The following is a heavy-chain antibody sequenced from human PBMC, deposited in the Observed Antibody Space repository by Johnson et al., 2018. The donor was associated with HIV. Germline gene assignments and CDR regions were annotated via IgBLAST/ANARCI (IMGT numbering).Heavy chain of an antibody. CDR1: GFTFSSYA. J-gene: IGHJ3*02. Sequence: QVQLVESGGGVVQPGGSLRLSCAASGFTFSSYAMHWVRQAPGKGLEWVAVISYDGGNKYYADSVTGRFTISRDNSKNTLYLQMNSLRAEDTALYYCAKSTQASIVRESGPYGAFDIWGQGTMVTVSS. CDR2: ISYDGGNK. D-gene: IGHD3-10*01. V-gene: IGHV3-30-3*02. CDR3: AKSTQASIVRESGPYGAFDI.